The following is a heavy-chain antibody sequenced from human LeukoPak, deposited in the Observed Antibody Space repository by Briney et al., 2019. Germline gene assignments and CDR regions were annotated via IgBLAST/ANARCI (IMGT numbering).Heavy chain of an antibody. CDR1: GGSISPFY. V-gene: IGHV4-59*08. CDR2: IYYTGNA. CDR3: ARHHPPSKAANAFDV. D-gene: IGHD4-11*01. Sequence: PSETLSLTCAVSGGSISPFYWSWMRQPPGKGLEWIAYIYYTGNANYNASLKSRVTISVDTSKNQFSLRLNSVTASDTALYYRARHHPPSKAANAFDVWGQGTMVTVSS. J-gene: IGHJ3*01.